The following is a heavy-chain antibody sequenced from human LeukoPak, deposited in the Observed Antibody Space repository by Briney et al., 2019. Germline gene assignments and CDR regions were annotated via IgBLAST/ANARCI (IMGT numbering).Heavy chain of an antibody. CDR3: ARGSGSYSVQH. CDR1: GGSISSYY. V-gene: IGHV4-59*01. CDR2: TYYSGST. Sequence: SETLSLTCTVSGGSISSYYWSWIRQPPGKGLEWIGYTYYSGSTNYNPSLKSRVTISVDTSKNQFSLRLSSVTAADTAVYYCARGSGSYSVQHWGQGTLVTVSS. J-gene: IGHJ1*01. D-gene: IGHD1-26*01.